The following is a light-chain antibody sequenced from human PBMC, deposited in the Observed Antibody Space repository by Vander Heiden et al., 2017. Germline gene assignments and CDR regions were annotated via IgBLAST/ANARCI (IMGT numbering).Light chain of an antibody. Sequence: QSVLTQPPSVSGAPGQRVTIPCTGSSSNIGAGYDVHWYQQLPGTAPKLLIYGNSNRPSGVPDRFSGSKSGTSVSLAITGLQAEDEADYYCQSYDSSLSGWVFGGGTKLTVL. CDR3: QSYDSSLSGWV. CDR1: SSNIGAGYD. J-gene: IGLJ3*02. CDR2: GNS. V-gene: IGLV1-40*01.